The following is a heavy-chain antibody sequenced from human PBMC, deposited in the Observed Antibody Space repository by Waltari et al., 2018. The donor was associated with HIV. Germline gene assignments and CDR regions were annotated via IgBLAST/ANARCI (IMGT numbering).Heavy chain of an antibody. D-gene: IGHD4-4*01. V-gene: IGHV1-18*01. CDR2: ISAYNGNT. Sequence: VQLVQSGAEVKKPGASVKVSCKAAGNTFTSYGISWVRQAPGQGLEWMGWISAYNGNTNYAQKLQGRVTMTTDTSTSTAYMELRSLRSDDTAVYYCARKSSNYDEYTWFDPWGQGTLVTVSS. CDR1: GNTFTSYG. CDR3: ARKSSNYDEYTWFDP. J-gene: IGHJ5*02.